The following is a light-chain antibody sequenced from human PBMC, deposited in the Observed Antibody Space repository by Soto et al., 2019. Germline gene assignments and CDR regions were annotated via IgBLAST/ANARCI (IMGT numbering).Light chain of an antibody. CDR3: QQYGSSPLYP. Sequence: EIVLTQSPGTLSLSPGERATLSCRASQSVSSSYLAWYQQKPGQAPRLLIYGASSRATGIPDRFSGSGSGTDFTLTISRLEPEDFEVYYCQQYGSSPLYPFGQGTKLEIK. CDR2: GAS. CDR1: QSVSSSY. J-gene: IGKJ2*01. V-gene: IGKV3-20*01.